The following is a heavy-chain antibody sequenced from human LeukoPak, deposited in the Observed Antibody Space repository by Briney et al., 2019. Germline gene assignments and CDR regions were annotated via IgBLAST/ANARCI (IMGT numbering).Heavy chain of an antibody. D-gene: IGHD1-26*01. J-gene: IGHJ6*02. CDR2: IYDSVNA. CDR3: ARDRELGV. Sequence: SETLSLTYTVSGGSISIFYWSWIRQSPGKGLEWIGYIYDSVNANYNPSLKSRVTISVDMSRNQFSLKLNSVTAADTAIYYCARDRELGVWGQGTTVTVSS. V-gene: IGHV4-59*01. CDR1: GGSISIFY.